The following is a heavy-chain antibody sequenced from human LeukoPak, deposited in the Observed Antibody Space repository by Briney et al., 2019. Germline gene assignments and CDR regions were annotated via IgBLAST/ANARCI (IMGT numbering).Heavy chain of an antibody. V-gene: IGHV4-59*01. Sequence: SETLSLTCTVSGGSISRYHWSWIRQPPGKGLEWIGFIYYSGSANYNPSLKSRVTISLDTSKNQFSLKLSSVTAADTAVYYCARGERGPYYMYVWGKGTTVTVSS. CDR2: IYYSGSA. J-gene: IGHJ6*03. CDR1: GGSISRYH. D-gene: IGHD1-26*01. CDR3: ARGERGPYYMYV.